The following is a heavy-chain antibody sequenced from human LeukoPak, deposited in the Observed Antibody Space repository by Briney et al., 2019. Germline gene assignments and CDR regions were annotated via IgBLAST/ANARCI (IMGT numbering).Heavy chain of an antibody. D-gene: IGHD4-11*01. CDR3: ARFYSNSLYFDS. CDR1: GGSISSYY. Sequence: SETLSLTCTVPGGSISSYYWSWIRQPPGKGLEWIGYIYTSGSTNYNPSLKSRVTISVDTSKSQLSLKLSSVTAADTAVYYCARFYSNSLYFDSWGQGTLVTVSS. J-gene: IGHJ4*02. CDR2: IYTSGST. V-gene: IGHV4-4*09.